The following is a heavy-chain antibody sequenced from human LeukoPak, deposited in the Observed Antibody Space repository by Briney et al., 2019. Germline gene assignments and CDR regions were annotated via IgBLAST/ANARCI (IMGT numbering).Heavy chain of an antibody. CDR1: GYTFTSYG. CDR2: ISAYNGNT. Sequence: ASVKVSCKASGYTFTSYGISWVRQAPGQGLEWMGWISAYNGNTNYAQKFQGRVTMTEDTSTSTAYMELRSLRSDDTAVYYCARLITHYDAFDIWGQGTMVTVSS. V-gene: IGHV1-18*01. CDR3: ARLITHYDAFDI. J-gene: IGHJ3*02. D-gene: IGHD3-16*01.